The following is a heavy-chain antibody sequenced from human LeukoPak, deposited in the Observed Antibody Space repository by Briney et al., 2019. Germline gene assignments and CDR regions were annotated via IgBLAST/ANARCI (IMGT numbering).Heavy chain of an antibody. J-gene: IGHJ4*02. CDR3: AREPYGSGSHDY. V-gene: IGHV4-59*01. CDR2: IYYSGST. D-gene: IGHD3-10*01. Sequence: SETLSLTCTVSGGSISSYSWSCIRHPPGKGLEWRGYIYYSGSTNYNPSLKSRVTISVDTSKNQFSLKLSSVTAADTAVYYCAREPYGSGSHDYWGQGTLVTVSS. CDR1: GGSISSYS.